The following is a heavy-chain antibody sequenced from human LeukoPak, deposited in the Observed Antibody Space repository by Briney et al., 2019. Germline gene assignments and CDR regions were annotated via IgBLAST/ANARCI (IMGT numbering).Heavy chain of an antibody. D-gene: IGHD3-10*01. CDR2: IIPILDIA. J-gene: IGHJ6*02. V-gene: IGHV1-69*04. CDR3: AREEYGSGSHYHSPYYYGMDV. Sequence: SVKVSCKASGGTFSSYVINWVRQAPGQGPEWMGRIIPILDIANYAQKFQGRVTIIADKSTSTSYMELSSLRSDDTAVYYCAREEYGSGSHYHSPYYYGMDVWGQGTTVIVSS. CDR1: GGTFSSYV.